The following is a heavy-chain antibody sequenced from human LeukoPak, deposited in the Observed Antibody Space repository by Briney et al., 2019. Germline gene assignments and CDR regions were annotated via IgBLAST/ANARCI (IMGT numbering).Heavy chain of an antibody. D-gene: IGHD6-6*01. CDR2: IYSGGST. V-gene: IGHV3-53*01. J-gene: IGHJ5*02. Sequence: GGSLRLSCAASGFTVSSNYMSWVRQAPGKGLEWVSVIYSGGSTYYADSVKGRFTISRDNSKNTLYLQMNSLRAEDTAVYYCAKVYSSSLDNWFDPWGQGTLVTVSS. CDR3: AKVYSSSLDNWFDP. CDR1: GFTVSSNY.